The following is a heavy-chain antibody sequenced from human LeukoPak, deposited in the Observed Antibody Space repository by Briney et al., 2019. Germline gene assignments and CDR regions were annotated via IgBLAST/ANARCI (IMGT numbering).Heavy chain of an antibody. V-gene: IGHV4-31*03. J-gene: IGHJ4*02. CDR2: IYYSGST. D-gene: IGHD3-16*01. Sequence: SETLSLTCTVSGGSVSSGSYYWSWIRQHPGKGLEWIGYIYYSGSTYYNPSLKSRVTISVDTSKNQFSLKLSSVTAADTAVYYCAREYVDHFDYWGQGTLVTVSS. CDR3: AREYVDHFDY. CDR1: GGSVSSGSYY.